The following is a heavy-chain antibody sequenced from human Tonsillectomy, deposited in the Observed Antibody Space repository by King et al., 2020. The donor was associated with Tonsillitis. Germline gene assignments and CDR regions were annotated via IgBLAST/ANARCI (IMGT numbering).Heavy chain of an antibody. D-gene: IGHD6-19*01. V-gene: IGHV1-2*02. J-gene: IGHJ5*01. CDR3: ARGDNSGWYDS. Sequence: HVQLVESGAEVKKPGASVKVSCKASGFTFTGYYMHWVRQAPGQGLEWMGWINPNSGGTNYAQEFQVRITMTRDTSIRTAYMEVRRLSSDDTAVYNCARGDNSGWYDSWGQGTLVTVSS. CDR1: GFTFTGYY. CDR2: INPNSGGT.